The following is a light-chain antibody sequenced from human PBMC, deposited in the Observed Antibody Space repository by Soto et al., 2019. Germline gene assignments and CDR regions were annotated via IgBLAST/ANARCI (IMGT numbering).Light chain of an antibody. J-gene: IGKJ5*01. CDR1: QGSDNR. V-gene: IGKV1D-16*02. CDR2: FAS. Sequence: DIELPLSLSTLSAAAVERGNSTYRARQGSDNRLAWYQQRPGKAPISLIYFASRLQDWVPSRFSGSGSGTDFTLTISSLQPEDFTTYYCQQYYSHPRTFGQGTRLDIK. CDR3: QQYYSHPRT.